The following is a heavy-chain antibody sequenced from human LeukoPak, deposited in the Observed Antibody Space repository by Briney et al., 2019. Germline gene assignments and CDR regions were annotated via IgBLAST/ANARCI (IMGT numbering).Heavy chain of an antibody. D-gene: IGHD6-13*01. J-gene: IGHJ4*02. V-gene: IGHV3-30*02. CDR1: GFTFRSYG. CDR2: IRNDGSNK. CDR3: ARDYSSSFIDY. Sequence: GGSLRLSCAASGFTFRSYGMHWVRQAPGKGLEWVAFIRNDGSNKYYADSVKGRFTISRDNSKNTLYLQMNSLRAEDTAVYYCARDYSSSFIDYWGQGTLVTVSS.